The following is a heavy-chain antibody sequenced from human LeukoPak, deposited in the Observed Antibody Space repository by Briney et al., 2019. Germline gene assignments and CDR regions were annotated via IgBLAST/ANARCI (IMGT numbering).Heavy chain of an antibody. J-gene: IGHJ6*03. CDR1: GGSISRYY. V-gene: IGHV4-59*01. CDR3: ARGSDDYYYYYYMDV. CDR2: IYNTGST. Sequence: SETLSLTCTVSGGSISRYYWSWIRHPPGKGLEWIGYIYNTGSTNYNPSLKSRVIISVDTSKNQFSLKLASVTAADTAVYYCARGSDDYYYYYYMDVWGKGTTVTVSS.